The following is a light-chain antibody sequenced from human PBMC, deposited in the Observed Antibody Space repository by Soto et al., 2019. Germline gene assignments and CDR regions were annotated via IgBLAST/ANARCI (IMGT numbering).Light chain of an antibody. CDR2: EVD. Sequence: WYQQHPYKAPKLLXYEVDYRASGVSNRFSGSQSGNTASLTISGLQPEDEADYYCTSYSTSTTPYVFGSGTKVTVL. V-gene: IGLV2-14*01. J-gene: IGLJ1*01. CDR3: TSYSTSTTPYV.